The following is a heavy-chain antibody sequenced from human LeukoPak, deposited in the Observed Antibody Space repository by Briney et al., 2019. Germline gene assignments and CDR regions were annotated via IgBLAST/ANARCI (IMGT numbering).Heavy chain of an antibody. D-gene: IGHD3-22*01. CDR1: GYTFTGYY. CDR3: ARGSGYYYDSSGYHPYFDY. CDR2: INPNSGGT. Sequence: ASVKVSCKASGYTFTGYYMHWVRQAPGQGLEWMGWINPNSGGTNYAQKFQGRVTMARDTSISTAYMELSRLRSEDTAVYYCARGSGYYYDSSGYHPYFDYWGQGTLVTVSS. V-gene: IGHV1-2*02. J-gene: IGHJ4*02.